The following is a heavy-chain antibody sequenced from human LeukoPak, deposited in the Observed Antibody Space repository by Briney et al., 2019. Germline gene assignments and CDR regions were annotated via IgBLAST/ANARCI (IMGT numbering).Heavy chain of an antibody. CDR2: IYYSGST. D-gene: IGHD3-3*01. CDR1: GGSISYYY. J-gene: IGHJ3*02. V-gene: IGHV4-59*01. Sequence: PSETLSLTCTVSGGSISYYYWSWLRQPPGKGLEWIGYIYYSGSTNYNPSLKSRVTISVDTSKNKFSLKLSSVTAADTAVYYCARDLVPDQIGAFDIWGQGTVVTVSS. CDR3: ARDLVPDQIGAFDI.